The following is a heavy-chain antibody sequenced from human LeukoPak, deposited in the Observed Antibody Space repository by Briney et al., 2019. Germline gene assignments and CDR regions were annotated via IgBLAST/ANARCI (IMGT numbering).Heavy chain of an antibody. J-gene: IGHJ6*03. CDR3: AKMGVIEYYYYYYMDV. V-gene: IGHV3-9*01. CDR1: GFTFDDYA. CDR2: ISWNSGSI. D-gene: IGHD2/OR15-2a*01. Sequence: GGSLRLSCAASGFTFDDYAMHWVRQAPGKGLEWVSGISWNSGSIGYADSVKGRFTISRDNAKNSLYLQMNSLRAEDTAVYYCAKMGVIEYYYYYYMDVWGKGTTVTVSS.